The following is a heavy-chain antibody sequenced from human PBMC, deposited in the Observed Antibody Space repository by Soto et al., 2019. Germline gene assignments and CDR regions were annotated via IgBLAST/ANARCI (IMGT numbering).Heavy chain of an antibody. Sequence: GESLKISCKGSGYSFTTYWIGWVRQMPGKGLEWMGIIYPGDSDTRYSPSFQGQVTISADKSTTTAYLQWSSLKASDSAMYYCARHPLDGAAYAMDVWGQGTTVTVSS. CDR3: ARHPLDGAAYAMDV. D-gene: IGHD4-17*01. CDR1: GYSFTTYW. J-gene: IGHJ6*02. V-gene: IGHV5-51*01. CDR2: IYPGDSDT.